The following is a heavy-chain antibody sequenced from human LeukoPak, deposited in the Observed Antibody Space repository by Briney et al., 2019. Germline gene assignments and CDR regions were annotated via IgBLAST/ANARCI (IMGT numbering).Heavy chain of an antibody. V-gene: IGHV4-39*01. Sequence: SETLSLTRNVSGGSISSSSYYWGWIRQSPGKGLEWIGSFYYSGSTYYNPSLKSRVTISGDTSKNEFSLKLSSVTAADTAMYYCAKSPEGVDCYFLYHWGQGILVAVSS. CDR2: FYYSGST. CDR1: GGSISSSSYY. CDR3: AKSPEGVDCYFLYH. J-gene: IGHJ4*02. D-gene: IGHD2-21*01.